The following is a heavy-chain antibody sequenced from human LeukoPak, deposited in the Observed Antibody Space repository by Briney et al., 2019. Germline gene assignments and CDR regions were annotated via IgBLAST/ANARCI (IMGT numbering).Heavy chain of an antibody. CDR1: GYTFTSYY. CDR2: INPSGGST. V-gene: IGHV1-46*01. CDR3: ARGVAVLLWFGVLWD. D-gene: IGHD3-10*01. Sequence: AAVKVSCKASGYTFTSYYMHWVRQAPGQGLEWMGIINPSGGSTSYAQKFQGRVTMTRDTSTSTVYMELSSLRSEDTAVYYCARGVAVLLWFGVLWDWGQGTLVTVSS. J-gene: IGHJ4*02.